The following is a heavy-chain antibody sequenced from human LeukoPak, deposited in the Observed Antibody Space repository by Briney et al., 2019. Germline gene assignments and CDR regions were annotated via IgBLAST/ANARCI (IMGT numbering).Heavy chain of an antibody. Sequence: GGSLRLSCAASGFTFSSYAMSWARQAPGKGLEWVSGITGGGGSTYYADSVTGRFSISRDNTKNTLFLQMDSLRAEDTAEYYCAKGLTPTRFYFDSWGQGTLVTVSS. V-gene: IGHV3-23*01. J-gene: IGHJ4*02. D-gene: IGHD4-11*01. CDR2: ITGGGGST. CDR1: GFTFSSYA. CDR3: AKGLTPTRFYFDS.